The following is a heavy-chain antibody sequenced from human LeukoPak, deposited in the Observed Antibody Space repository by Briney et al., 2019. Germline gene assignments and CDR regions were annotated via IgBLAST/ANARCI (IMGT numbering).Heavy chain of an antibody. J-gene: IGHJ4*02. Sequence: SETLSLTCTVSGGSISSSSYYWGWIRQPPGKGLEWIGSIYYSGSTYYNPSLKSRVTISVDTSKNQFSLKLSSVTAADTAVYYCARSPSAVVPAAITVDYWGQGTLVTVSS. V-gene: IGHV4-39*07. CDR3: ARSPSAVVPAAITVDY. D-gene: IGHD2-2*02. CDR2: IYYSGST. CDR1: GGSISSSSYY.